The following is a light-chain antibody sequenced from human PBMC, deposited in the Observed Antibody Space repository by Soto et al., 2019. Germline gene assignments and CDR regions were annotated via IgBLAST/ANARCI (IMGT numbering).Light chain of an antibody. CDR1: QSVSSSY. V-gene: IGKV3D-7*01. Sequence: PGDRVTLSCRASQSVSSSYLTWYQQKPGQAPRLLIYGASTRATGIPARFSGSGSGTDFTLTISSLQPEDFAVYYCSETFGQGTKVEIK. CDR3: SET. J-gene: IGKJ1*01. CDR2: GAS.